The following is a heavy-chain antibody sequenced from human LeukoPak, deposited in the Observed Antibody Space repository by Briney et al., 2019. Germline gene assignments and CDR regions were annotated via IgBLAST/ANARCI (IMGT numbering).Heavy chain of an antibody. J-gene: IGHJ5*01. CDR2: VYYGRTT. D-gene: IGHD5-12*01. CDR3: VRHDGRGGATMGAFDS. Sequence: SETLSLTCTVSAASFISSSHHWGWIRQSPGKGLEWIGTVYYGRTTYYNPSLDGRVTISLDTSANHFSLQLNSVTAADPAVYYCVRHDGRGGATMGAFDSWGQGSLVTVSS. V-gene: IGHV4-39*01. CDR1: AASFISSSHH.